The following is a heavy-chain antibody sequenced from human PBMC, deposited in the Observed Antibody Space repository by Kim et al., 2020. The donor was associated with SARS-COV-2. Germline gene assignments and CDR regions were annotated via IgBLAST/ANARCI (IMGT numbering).Heavy chain of an antibody. J-gene: IGHJ3*02. CDR1: GFTLSGST. CDR3: ARVNPIAGGWYDAFD. V-gene: IGHV3-73*01. CDR2: IRSKANSYET. Sequence: GGSLRLSCAASGFTLSGSTVHWVRQASGKGLEWVGRIRSKANSYETAYAASVKNRFTISRDDSKNTAYLQMNSLKTEDTSVYYCARVNPIAGGWYDAFD. D-gene: IGHD6-19*01.